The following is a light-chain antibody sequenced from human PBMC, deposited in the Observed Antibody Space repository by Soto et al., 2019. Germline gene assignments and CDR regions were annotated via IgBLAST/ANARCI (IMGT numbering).Light chain of an antibody. CDR3: QQYGSSPPLT. CDR2: GAS. V-gene: IGKV3-20*01. CDR1: QTVTSSY. Sequence: IVLAQSPGSLSLTKGERATLSCRPTQTVTSSYLASYQQKPGQAPRLLIYGASSRATGIPHRFSGSGSGIDFTLTISRLEPEDFAVYYCQQYGSSPPLTFGGGSKVDIK. J-gene: IGKJ4*01.